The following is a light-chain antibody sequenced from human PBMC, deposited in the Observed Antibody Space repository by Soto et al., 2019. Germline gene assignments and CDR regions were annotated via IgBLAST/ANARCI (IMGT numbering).Light chain of an antibody. CDR2: WAS. Sequence: DIVMTQSPDSLAVSLGARSTINCKSSRSVLYSSNNKNYLACYQQKPGQAPKLLIYWASTRESGVPDRLSGSGSGTHFTLTISSLQAADVSVYSCQQYYSTPETFGQGTKVEIK. V-gene: IGKV4-1*01. CDR1: RSVLYSSNNKNY. J-gene: IGKJ1*01. CDR3: QQYYSTPET.